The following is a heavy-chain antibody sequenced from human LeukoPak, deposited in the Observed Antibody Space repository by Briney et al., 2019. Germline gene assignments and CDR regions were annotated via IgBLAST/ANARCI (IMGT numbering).Heavy chain of an antibody. CDR1: GFTFSSYS. D-gene: IGHD3-3*01. J-gene: IGHJ3*02. CDR3: ARVHYDFWSGDRNDAFDI. V-gene: IGHV3-21*01. CDR2: ISSSSSYI. Sequence: PGGSLRLSCAASGFTFSSYSMNWVRQAPGKGLEWVSSISSSSSYIYYADPVKGRFTISRDNAKNSLYLQMNSLRAEDTAVYYCARVHYDFWSGDRNDAFDIWGQGTMVTVSS.